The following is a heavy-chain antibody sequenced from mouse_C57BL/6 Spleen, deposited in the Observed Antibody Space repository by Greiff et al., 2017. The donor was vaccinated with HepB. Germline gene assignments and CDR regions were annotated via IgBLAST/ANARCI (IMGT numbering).Heavy chain of an antibody. J-gene: IGHJ4*01. CDR3: ARWLGGYYYYAMDY. D-gene: IGHD2-2*01. Sequence: VQLQQSGAELVMPGASVKLSCKASGYTFTSYWMHWVKQRPGQGLEWIGEIDPSDSYTNYNQKFKGKSTLTVDKSSSTAYMQLSSLTSEDSAVYYCARWLGGYYYYAMDYWGQGTSVTVSS. V-gene: IGHV1-69*01. CDR2: IDPSDSYT. CDR1: GYTFTSYW.